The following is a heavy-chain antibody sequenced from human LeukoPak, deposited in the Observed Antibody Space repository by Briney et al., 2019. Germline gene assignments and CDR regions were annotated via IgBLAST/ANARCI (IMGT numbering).Heavy chain of an antibody. CDR1: GFTFSSYA. CDR2: ISSNGGST. J-gene: IGHJ4*02. V-gene: IGHV3-64D*06. D-gene: IGHD5-12*01. Sequence: GGSLRLSCAASGFTFSSYAMHWVRQAPGKGLEYVSAISSNGGSTYYADSVKGRFTISRDDSKNTLYLQMSSLRAEDTAVYYCVKDGYADSDYWGQGTLVTVSS. CDR3: VKDGYADSDY.